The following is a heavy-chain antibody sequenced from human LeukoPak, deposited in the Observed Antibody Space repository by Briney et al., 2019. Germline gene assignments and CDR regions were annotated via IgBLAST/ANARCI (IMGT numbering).Heavy chain of an antibody. J-gene: IGHJ6*03. CDR2: IYYSGST. V-gene: IGHV4-39*07. CDR3: ARDLKEQLVRPSYYYYYYMDV. CDR1: GGSISSSSYY. Sequence: SETLSLTCTVSGGSISSSSYYWGWIRQPPGKGLEWIGSIYYSGSTYYNPSLKSRVTISVDTSKNQFSLKLSSVTAADTAVYYCARDLKEQLVRPSYYYYYYMDVWGKGTTVTVSS. D-gene: IGHD6-6*01.